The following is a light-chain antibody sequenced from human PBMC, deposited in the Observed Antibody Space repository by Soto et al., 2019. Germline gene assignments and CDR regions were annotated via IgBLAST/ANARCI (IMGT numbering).Light chain of an antibody. Sequence: QTVVTQPPSVSGAPGQTVTISCTGTWSNIGAGFDVHWYRQLPGASPTLLIYGHTYRPSWVPDRFSGSKSGTSASLVITGLQAEDEADYYCQSFDNSLRAWVFGGGTKLTVL. J-gene: IGLJ3*02. CDR1: WSNIGAGFD. CDR3: QSFDNSLRAWV. CDR2: GHT. V-gene: IGLV1-40*01.